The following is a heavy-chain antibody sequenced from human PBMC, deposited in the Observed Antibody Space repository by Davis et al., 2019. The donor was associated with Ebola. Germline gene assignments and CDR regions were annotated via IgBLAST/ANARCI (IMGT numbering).Heavy chain of an antibody. CDR2: ISGSGGST. J-gene: IGHJ4*02. V-gene: IGHV3-23*01. D-gene: IGHD6-19*01. Sequence: GESLKISCAASGFTFSSYSMNWVRQAPGKGLEWVSAISGSGGSTYYADSVKGRFTISRDNSKNTLYLQMNSLRAEDTAVYYCARQLTTVAGSYYFDYWGQGTLVTVSS. CDR3: ARQLTTVAGSYYFDY. CDR1: GFTFSSYS.